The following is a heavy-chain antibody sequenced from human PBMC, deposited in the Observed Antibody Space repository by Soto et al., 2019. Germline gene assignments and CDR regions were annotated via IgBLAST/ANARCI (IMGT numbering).Heavy chain of an antibody. V-gene: IGHV3-30*18. CDR1: GFTVSAYG. CDR3: AKDGGGDYQPPNYYFYGLDV. D-gene: IGHD4-17*01. CDR2: ISHDGSDE. Sequence: PGGSLRLSCAGSGFTVSAYGIHWVRLAPGKGLEWVAVISHDGSDEDDADSVRGRFSISRDFSDDTVHLQMNRLRGEDTDVYICAKDGGGDYQPPNYYFYGLDVWGQGTTVTVSS. J-gene: IGHJ6*02.